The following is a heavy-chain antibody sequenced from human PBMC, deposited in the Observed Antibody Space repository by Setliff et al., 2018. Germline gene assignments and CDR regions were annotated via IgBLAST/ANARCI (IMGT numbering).Heavy chain of an antibody. J-gene: IGHJ4*02. V-gene: IGHV4-61*09. D-gene: IGHD1-26*01. Sequence: SETLSLTCTVSGGSISSGNYYWSWIRQPAGKGLEWIGHIQTSGTTNYNPSLKSRVTISVDTSKNQFSLKLSAVTAADTAVYYCARHPASGSYYGGSIYYFDHWGQGTLVTVSS. CDR1: GGSISSGNYY. CDR2: IQTSGTT. CDR3: ARHPASGSYYGGSIYYFDH.